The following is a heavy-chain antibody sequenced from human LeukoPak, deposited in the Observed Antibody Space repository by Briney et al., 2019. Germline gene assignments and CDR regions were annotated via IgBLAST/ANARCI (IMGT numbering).Heavy chain of an antibody. D-gene: IGHD2-2*01. CDR3: ARPSYCSSTSCYDAFDI. CDR2: ISSRSSYI. V-gene: IGHV3-21*01. Sequence: GGSLRLSCAASGFTFSSYSMNWVRQAPGKGLEWVSSISSRSSYIYYADSVKGRFTISRDNAKNSLYLQMNSLRAEDTAVYYCARPSYCSSTSCYDAFDIWGQGTMVTVSS. J-gene: IGHJ3*02. CDR1: GFTFSSYS.